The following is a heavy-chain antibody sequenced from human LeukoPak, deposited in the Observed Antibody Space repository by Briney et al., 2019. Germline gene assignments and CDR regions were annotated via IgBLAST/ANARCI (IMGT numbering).Heavy chain of an antibody. Sequence: WXGWGRQXPGKGLEWXGIIYPGDSDTRYSPSFQGQVTISADKSISTAYLQWSSLKASDTAMYYCARLYSYGHSRYFDYWGQGTLVTVSS. CDR3: ARLYSYGHSRYFDY. CDR2: IYPGDSDT. J-gene: IGHJ4*02. V-gene: IGHV5-51*01. D-gene: IGHD5-18*01. CDR1: W.